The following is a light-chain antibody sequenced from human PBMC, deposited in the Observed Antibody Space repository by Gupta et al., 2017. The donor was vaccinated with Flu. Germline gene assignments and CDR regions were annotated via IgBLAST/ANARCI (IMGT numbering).Light chain of an antibody. CDR3: QQRYSIPRT. J-gene: IGKJ4*01. CDR2: AAS. CDR1: QIISNY. Sequence: DIQMTQSPSSLSASVGDRVTITCRASQIISNYLNWFQQRPGKAPKLLIYAASRLQSGVPSRFSGSGSGTDFTLTISRRQTEDFATYYCQQRYSIPRTFGGGTKVEIK. V-gene: IGKV1-39*01.